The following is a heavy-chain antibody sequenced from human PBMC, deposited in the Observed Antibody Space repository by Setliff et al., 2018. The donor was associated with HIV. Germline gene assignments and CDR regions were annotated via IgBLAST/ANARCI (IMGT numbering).Heavy chain of an antibody. V-gene: IGHV3-7*03. CDR2: IKQDGSEK. Sequence: SLRLSCAASGFTFSDYWMTWVRQAPGKGLEWVANIKQDGSEKYCVDSVKGRFTISRDNAKNSLFLEMTNLRAEDTAFYYCARGPQYNFWGGYLGLWGQGTLVTVSS. D-gene: IGHD3-3*01. CDR1: GFTFSDYW. CDR3: ARGPQYNFWGGYLGL. J-gene: IGHJ4*02.